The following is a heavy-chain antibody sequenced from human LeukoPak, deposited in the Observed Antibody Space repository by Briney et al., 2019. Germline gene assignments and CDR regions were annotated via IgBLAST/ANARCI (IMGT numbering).Heavy chain of an antibody. Sequence: GASLRLSCAASGFTFSSYAMSWVGQALGKGLEWVSAISGSGGSTYYADSVKGRFTISRDNSKNTLYLQMNSLRAEDTAVYYCAKGGTSSGWYEFDYWGQGSLVTVSS. CDR1: GFTFSSYA. D-gene: IGHD6-19*01. J-gene: IGHJ4*02. CDR3: AKGGTSSGWYEFDY. CDR2: ISGSGGST. V-gene: IGHV3-23*01.